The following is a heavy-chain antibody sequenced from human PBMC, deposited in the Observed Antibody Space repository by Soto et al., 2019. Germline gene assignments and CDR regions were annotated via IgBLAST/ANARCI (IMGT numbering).Heavy chain of an antibody. D-gene: IGHD3-9*01. J-gene: IGHJ4*02. V-gene: IGHV4-39*01. CDR3: GRLEGLATISYYFDY. CDR2: VCYSGST. CDR1: GGSVGSSSYY. Sequence: PSETLSLTCTVSGGSVGSSSYYWGWVRQPPGKGLEWIGSVCYSGSTYYNPSLESRVTISVDKSKNQFSLKLMSLSAADTAVYYCGRLEGLATISYYFDYWGQGALVTVSS.